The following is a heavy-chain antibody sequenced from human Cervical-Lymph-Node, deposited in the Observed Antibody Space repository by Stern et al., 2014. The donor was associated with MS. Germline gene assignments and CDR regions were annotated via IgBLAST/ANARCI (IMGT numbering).Heavy chain of an antibody. CDR1: GYTFAGYG. CDR3: ARSYGSGIYGMDV. Sequence: DQLVESGGEVKKPGASVKVSCKASGYTFAGYGITWVRQAPGHGLEWMGWINAYNGNTNYAQKLQDRVTMTTDTPTSIAYLELKGLRSDDTAVYYCARSYGSGIYGMDVWGQGTTVIVSS. D-gene: IGHD3-10*01. V-gene: IGHV1-18*01. J-gene: IGHJ6*02. CDR2: INAYNGNT.